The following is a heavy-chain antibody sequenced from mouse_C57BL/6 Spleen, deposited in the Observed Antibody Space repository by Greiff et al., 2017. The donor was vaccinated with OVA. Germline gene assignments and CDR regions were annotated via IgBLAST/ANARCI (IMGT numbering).Heavy chain of an antibody. CDR1: GYAFSSSW. V-gene: IGHV1-82*01. CDR3: AREGLLLYYYAMDY. CDR2: IYPGDGDT. Sequence: VKLQESGPELVKPGASVKISCKASGYAFSSSWMNWVKQRPGKGLEWIGRIYPGDGDTNYNGKFKGKATLTADKSSSTAYMQLSSLTSEDSAVYFCAREGLLLYYYAMDYWGQGTSVTVSS. J-gene: IGHJ4*01. D-gene: IGHD2-3*01.